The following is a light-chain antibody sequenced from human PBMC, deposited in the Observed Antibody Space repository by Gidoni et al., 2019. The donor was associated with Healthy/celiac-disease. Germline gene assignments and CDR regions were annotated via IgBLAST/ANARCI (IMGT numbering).Light chain of an antibody. Sequence: EFVLPHSQATLSLSPGEKATLSCRASQSVSSYLAWYQQKPGQAPRLLIYDASNRATGIPARFSGSGSGTDFTLTISSLEPEDFAVYYCQQRSNWPLT. CDR3: QQRSNWPLT. CDR1: QSVSSY. V-gene: IGKV3-11*01. J-gene: IGKJ4*02. CDR2: DAS.